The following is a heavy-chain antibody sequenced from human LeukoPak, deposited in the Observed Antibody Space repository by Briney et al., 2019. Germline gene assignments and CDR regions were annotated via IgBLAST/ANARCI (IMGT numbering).Heavy chain of an antibody. CDR1: GGSFSGYY. Sequence: SETLSLTCAVYGGSFSGYYWSWIRQPPGKGLEWIGEINHSGSTNYNPSLKSRVTISVDTSKNQFSLKLSSVTAADTAVYYCACCMRYHYYYYMDVWGKGTTVTVSS. CDR3: ACCMRYHYYYYMDV. D-gene: IGHD2-8*01. J-gene: IGHJ6*03. V-gene: IGHV4-34*01. CDR2: INHSGST.